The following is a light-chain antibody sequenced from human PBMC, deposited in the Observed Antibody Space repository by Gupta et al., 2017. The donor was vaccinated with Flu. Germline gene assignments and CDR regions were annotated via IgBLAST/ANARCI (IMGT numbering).Light chain of an antibody. V-gene: IGKV1-6*01. J-gene: IGKJ1*01. CDR2: AS. CDR1: QDIRNK. CDR3: LQDHSYPWT. Sequence: AIQMTQSPSSLSASVGDTVTITCRASQDIRNKLGWFQLKPGKVPKLVMYASRSQSRVPSRFSGSGSGTDFTLIIESLQPEDLATYYCLQDHSYPWTFGRGTKVEIK.